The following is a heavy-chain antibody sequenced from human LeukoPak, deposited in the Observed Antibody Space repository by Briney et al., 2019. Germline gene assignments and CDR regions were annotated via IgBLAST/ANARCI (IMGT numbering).Heavy chain of an antibody. D-gene: IGHD3-3*01. CDR3: ARATYYECRTGFASYDCCCYYMDV. CDR2: INQDGSEK. CDR1: GFTFSNYW. Sequence: GGSLRLSCAASGFTFSNYWMSWVRQAPGKGLEWVASINQDGSEKYYVDSVKGRFTISRDNAKNSLYLQMNSLRANYTAVYSWARATYYECRTGFASYDCCCYYMDVCGNRATVT. J-gene: IGHJ6*03. V-gene: IGHV3-7*04.